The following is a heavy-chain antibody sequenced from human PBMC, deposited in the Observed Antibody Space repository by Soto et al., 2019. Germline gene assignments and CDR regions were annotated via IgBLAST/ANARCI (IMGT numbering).Heavy chain of an antibody. J-gene: IGHJ6*02. Sequence: EAQLLESGGGLVQPGGSLRLSCDASRFTFSTFAMSWVRQAPGQGLEWVSVISGSGGFTCYADSVKGRFTISRDNSKNTLFLQMNSLRVEDTAVYYCAKRGITIFGVVTNYYSGVDVWGQGTTVTVSS. CDR1: RFTFSTFA. D-gene: IGHD3-3*01. CDR3: AKRGITIFGVVTNYYSGVDV. V-gene: IGHV3-23*01. CDR2: ISGSGGFT.